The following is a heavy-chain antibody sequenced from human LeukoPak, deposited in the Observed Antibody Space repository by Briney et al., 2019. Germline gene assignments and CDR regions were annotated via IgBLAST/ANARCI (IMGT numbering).Heavy chain of an antibody. D-gene: IGHD4-23*01. V-gene: IGHV3-11*01. Sequence: GGSLRLSCAASGFTFSDYYMSWIRQAPGKGLEWVSYISSSGSTIYYADSVKGRFTISRDSAKNSLYLQMNSLRAEDTAVYYCARDWDDYGGNSDWFDPWGQGTLVTVSS. CDR1: GFTFSDYY. J-gene: IGHJ5*02. CDR3: ARDWDDYGGNSDWFDP. CDR2: ISSSGSTI.